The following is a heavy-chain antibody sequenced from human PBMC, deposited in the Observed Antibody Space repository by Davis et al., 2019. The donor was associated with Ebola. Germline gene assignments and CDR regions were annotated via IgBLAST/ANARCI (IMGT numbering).Heavy chain of an antibody. J-gene: IGHJ6*02. CDR3: ARAGDFGMDV. CDR1: GFTFSSYA. D-gene: IGHD2-8*02. CDR2: ISGSGHST. V-gene: IGHV3-23*01. Sequence: GGSLRLSCAASGFTFSSYAMSWVRQAPGKGLEWVSAISGSGHSTYYADSVKGRFTVTRDNSAKMMYLQMNSLRPDDTAVFYCARAGDFGMDVWGQGTTVTVSS.